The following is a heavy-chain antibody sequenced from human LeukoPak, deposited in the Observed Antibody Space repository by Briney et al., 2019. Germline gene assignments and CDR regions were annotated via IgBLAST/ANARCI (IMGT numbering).Heavy chain of an antibody. J-gene: IGHJ4*02. V-gene: IGHV3-23*01. CDR2: ITGSGGST. Sequence: GGSLRLSCAASGFTFSSYAMSWVRQAPGKGLEWVSSITGSGGSTYYADSVKGRFTISRDNSKNTLSLQINSLRAEDTAVYYCAKDSHYSGSYSGYWGQGTLVTVSS. D-gene: IGHD1-26*01. CDR3: AKDSHYSGSYSGY. CDR1: GFTFSSYA.